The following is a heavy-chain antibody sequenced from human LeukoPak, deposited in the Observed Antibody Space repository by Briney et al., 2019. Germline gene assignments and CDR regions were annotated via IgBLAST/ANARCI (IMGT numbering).Heavy chain of an antibody. CDR1: GFPFSSYG. J-gene: IGHJ3*02. CDR3: AKSAEWLLSAFDI. V-gene: IGHV3-23*01. D-gene: IGHD3-3*01. Sequence: GGSLRLSCAASGFPFSSYGMSWVRQAPGKGLEWVSGISTSGGGTSYADSVEGRFTISRDNSRNTLYLQMNSLRVEDTAMYYCAKSAEWLLSAFDIWGQGTLVTVSS. CDR2: ISTSGGGT.